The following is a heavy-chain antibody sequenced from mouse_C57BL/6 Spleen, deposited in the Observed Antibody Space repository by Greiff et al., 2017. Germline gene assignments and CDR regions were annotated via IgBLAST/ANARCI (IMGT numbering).Heavy chain of an antibody. D-gene: IGHD1-1*01. CDR1: GFNIKDYY. V-gene: IGHV14-1*01. CDR2: IDPEDGDT. Sequence: EVMLVESGAELVRPGASVKLSCTASGFNIKDYYMHWVKQRPEQGLEWIGRIDPEDGDTEYAPKFQGKATMTADTSSNTAYLQLSSLTSEDTAVYYCTKDYGSFYYFDYWGQGTTLTVSS. CDR3: TKDYGSFYYFDY. J-gene: IGHJ2*01.